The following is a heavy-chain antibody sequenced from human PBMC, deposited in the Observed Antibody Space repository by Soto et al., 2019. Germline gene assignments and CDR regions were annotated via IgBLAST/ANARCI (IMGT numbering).Heavy chain of an antibody. D-gene: IGHD6-13*01. CDR3: AGDGPIAAAGRENYYYYGMDV. Sequence: ASVKVSCKASGGTFSSYAISWVRQAPGQGLEWMGGIIPIFGTANYAQKFQGRVTITADESTSTAYMELSSLRSEDTAVYYCAGDGPIAAAGRENYYYYGMDVWGQGTTVTVSS. V-gene: IGHV1-69*13. J-gene: IGHJ6*02. CDR1: GGTFSSYA. CDR2: IIPIFGTA.